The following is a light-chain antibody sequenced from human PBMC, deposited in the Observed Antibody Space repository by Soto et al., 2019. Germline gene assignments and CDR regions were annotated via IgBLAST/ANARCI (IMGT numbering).Light chain of an antibody. V-gene: IGKV1-5*03. CDR1: QSISSW. CDR2: KAS. J-gene: IGKJ1*01. Sequence: IQMTQSPSTLSASVGDRVTITCRASQSISSWLAWYQQKPGKAPKLLINKASSLESGVPSNFSGSGSGTKFTLTIASLQPDDFATYYCQQYETFSGTFGPGTKVDIK. CDR3: QQYETFSGT.